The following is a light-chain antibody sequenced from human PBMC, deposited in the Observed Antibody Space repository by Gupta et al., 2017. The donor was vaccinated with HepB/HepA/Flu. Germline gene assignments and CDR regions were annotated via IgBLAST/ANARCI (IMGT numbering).Light chain of an antibody. CDR1: SSNIGSNT. Sequence: QSVLPQPLPASGTPAQRGTITCSGSSSNIGSNTVIWYQQLPGAAPKLLIYSNNQRPSGVPDRFSGSKSGTSASLAISGLQSEDEADYYCAPWDDILNGHVFGGGTKVTVL. J-gene: IGLJ2*01. CDR2: SNN. V-gene: IGLV1-44*01. CDR3: APWDDILNGHV.